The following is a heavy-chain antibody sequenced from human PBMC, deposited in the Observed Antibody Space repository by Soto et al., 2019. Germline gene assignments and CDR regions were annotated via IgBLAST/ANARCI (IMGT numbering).Heavy chain of an antibody. D-gene: IGHD1-1*01. Sequence: QVQLVESGGGVVQPGRSLRLSCAASGFTFSSYAMHWVRQAPGKGLEWVAVISDDGSNKYYADSVKGRFTISRDNSKNTLYLQMNRLRAEDTAVYYWASSFAGTTGTGIDYWGQGTLVDVSS. CDR3: ASSFAGTTGTGIDY. CDR1: GFTFSSYA. J-gene: IGHJ4*02. V-gene: IGHV3-30-3*01. CDR2: ISDDGSNK.